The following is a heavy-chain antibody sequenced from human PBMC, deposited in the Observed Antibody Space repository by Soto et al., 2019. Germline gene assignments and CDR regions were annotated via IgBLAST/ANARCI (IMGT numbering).Heavy chain of an antibody. CDR2: IYWDDAK. V-gene: IGHV2-5*02. CDR3: AHKGGGDRILDY. J-gene: IGHJ4*02. CDR1: GFSLSTRGVG. Sequence: QITLKESGPTLVKPTQTLTLTCNFSGFSLSTRGVGVGWIRQPPGKALEWLTLIYWDDAKEYSPSLRSRITITKDTSKNHVVLTMTDMAPVDTAKYYCAHKGGGDRILDYWGQGTLVTVSS. D-gene: IGHD3-16*01.